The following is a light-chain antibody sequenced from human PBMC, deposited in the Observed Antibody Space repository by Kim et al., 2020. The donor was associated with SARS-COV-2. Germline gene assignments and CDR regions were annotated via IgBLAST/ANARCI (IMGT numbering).Light chain of an antibody. CDR2: EVS. V-gene: IGLV2-23*02. J-gene: IGLJ1*01. Sequence: QSALTQPASVSGSPGESITISCTGTSSDVGSYNLVSWYQQHPGKAPKLMIYEVSKRPSGVSNRFSGSKSGNTASLTISGIQAEDEADYYCCSYAADSTYVFGTLTKVTVL. CDR1: SSDVGSYNL. CDR3: CSYAADSTYV.